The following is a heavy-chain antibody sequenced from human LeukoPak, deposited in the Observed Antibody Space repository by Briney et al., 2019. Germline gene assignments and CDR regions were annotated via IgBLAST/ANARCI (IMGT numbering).Heavy chain of an antibody. V-gene: IGHV1-24*01. CDR3: VRDNRVGATAGLGYYYYYMDV. D-gene: IGHD1-26*01. Sequence: ASVKVSCKVSGYILTELLMHWVRQAPGKGLEWMGGFDPEDGETIYAQKFQVRVTMTEDTSTDTAYMELSSLRSEDTAVYYCVRDNRVGATAGLGYYYYYMDVWGKGTTVTVSS. J-gene: IGHJ6*03. CDR2: FDPEDGET. CDR1: GYILTELL.